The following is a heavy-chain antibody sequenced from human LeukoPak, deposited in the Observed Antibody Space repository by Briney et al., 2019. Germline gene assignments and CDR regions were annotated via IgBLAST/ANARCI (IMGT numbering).Heavy chain of an antibody. D-gene: IGHD3-22*01. CDR1: GGTFSSYA. J-gene: IGHJ4*02. CDR3: GSSGYYSRSGYYFDY. V-gene: IGHV1-69*06. Sequence: ASVKVSCKASGGTFSSYAISWVRQAPGQGLEWMGGIIHIFGTANYAQKFQGRVTITADKSTSTAYMELSSLRSEDTAVYYCGSSGYYSRSGYYFDYWGQGTLVTVSS. CDR2: IIHIFGTA.